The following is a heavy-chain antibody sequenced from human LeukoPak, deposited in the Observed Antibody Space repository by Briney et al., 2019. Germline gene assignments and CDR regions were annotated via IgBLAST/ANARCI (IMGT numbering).Heavy chain of an antibody. V-gene: IGHV3-7*04. CDR1: GFTFSSYW. Sequence: QPGGPLRLSCVGSGFTFSSYWMTGVPQAPGKGLEGVANIKDDGSEKYSVDSVKGRFPISRDNAKNLLYLQMSSLRAEETAVYYCARARIDYWGQGTLVTVSS. J-gene: IGHJ4*02. CDR3: ARARIDY. CDR2: IKDDGSEK. D-gene: IGHD1-14*01.